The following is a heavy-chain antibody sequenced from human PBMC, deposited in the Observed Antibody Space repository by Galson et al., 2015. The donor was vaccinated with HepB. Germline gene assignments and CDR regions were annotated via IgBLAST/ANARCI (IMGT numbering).Heavy chain of an antibody. D-gene: IGHD3-3*01. Sequence: QSGAEVKKPGESLKISCKGSGYSFTSYWIGWVRQMPGKGLEWMGIIYPGDSDTRYSPSFQGQVTISADKSISTAYLQWSSLKASDTAMYYCARRNDFWSGSYYYYYMDVWGKGTTVTVSS. CDR2: IYPGDSDT. CDR3: ARRNDFWSGSYYYYYMDV. V-gene: IGHV5-51*03. J-gene: IGHJ6*03. CDR1: GYSFTSYW.